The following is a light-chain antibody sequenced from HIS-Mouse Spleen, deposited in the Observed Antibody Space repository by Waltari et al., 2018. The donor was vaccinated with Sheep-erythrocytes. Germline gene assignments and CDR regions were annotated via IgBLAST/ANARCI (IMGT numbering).Light chain of an antibody. V-gene: IGKV3-20*01. J-gene: IGKJ1*01. CDR3: QQYGSSPRT. CDR1: QSVSSSY. Sequence: EIVLTQSPGTLSLSPGERATLSCRASQSVSSSYLAWYQQKPGQAPRLLIYGASSRATCIPDRFSGSGSGTDFTLTSRLEPEDFAVYYCQQYGSSPRTFGQGTKVEIK. CDR2: GAS.